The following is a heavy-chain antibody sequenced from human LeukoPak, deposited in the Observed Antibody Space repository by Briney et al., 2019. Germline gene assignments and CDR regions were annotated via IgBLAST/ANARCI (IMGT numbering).Heavy chain of an antibody. CDR3: ARGMVVTAIRSVYFDY. J-gene: IGHJ4*02. CDR1: GYTFTGYY. Sequence: ASVKVSCKASGYTFTGYYMHWVRQAPGQGLEWMGWINPNSGGTNHAQKFQGRVTMTRDTSISTAYMELSRLRSDDTAVYYCARGMVVTAIRSVYFDYWGQGTLVTVSS. V-gene: IGHV1-2*02. CDR2: INPNSGGT. D-gene: IGHD2-21*02.